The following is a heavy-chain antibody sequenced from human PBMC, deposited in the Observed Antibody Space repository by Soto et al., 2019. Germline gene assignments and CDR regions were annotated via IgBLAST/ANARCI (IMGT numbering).Heavy chain of an antibody. CDR2: IKQDGSEK. J-gene: IGHJ4*02. CDR1: GFTFSSYW. Sequence: GGSLRLSCAASGFTFSSYWMSWVRQAPGKGLEWVANIKQDGSEKYYVDSVKGRFTISRDNAKNSLYLQMNSLRAEDTAVYYCARDQGHSSITIFGVDIAGFDYWGQGTLVTVSS. CDR3: ARDQGHSSITIFGVDIAGFDY. D-gene: IGHD3-3*01. V-gene: IGHV3-7*01.